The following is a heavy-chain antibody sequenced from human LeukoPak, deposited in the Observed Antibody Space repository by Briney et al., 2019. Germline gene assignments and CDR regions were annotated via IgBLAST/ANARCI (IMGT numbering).Heavy chain of an antibody. Sequence: PGGSLRLSCAASGFTFSNYAMSWVRQAPGKGLEWVSSISLSGGTTDYADSVKGRFTISRDNSKNTLDLQMNSLTAEDTALYYCAKEDRGSSHKFFGYWGQGTLVTVSS. J-gene: IGHJ4*02. D-gene: IGHD6-6*01. CDR2: ISLSGGTT. CDR1: GFTFSNYA. V-gene: IGHV3-23*01. CDR3: AKEDRGSSHKFFGY.